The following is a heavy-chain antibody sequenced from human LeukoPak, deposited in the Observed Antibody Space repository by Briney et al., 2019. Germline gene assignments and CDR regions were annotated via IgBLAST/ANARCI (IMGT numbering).Heavy chain of an antibody. CDR3: AKSIFGVVYDAFDI. CDR2: ISYNGSNK. D-gene: IGHD3-3*01. V-gene: IGHV3-30-3*02. J-gene: IGHJ3*02. Sequence: PGRSLRLSCAASRFTFTSYAMHWVRQAPGKGLEWVSLISYNGSNKYYADSVKGRFTISRDNSKNTLYLQMNSLRAEDTAVYYCAKSIFGVVYDAFDIWGQGTMVTVSS. CDR1: RFTFTSYA.